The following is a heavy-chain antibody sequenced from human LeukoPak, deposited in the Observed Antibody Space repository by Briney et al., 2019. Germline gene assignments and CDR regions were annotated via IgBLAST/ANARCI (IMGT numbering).Heavy chain of an antibody. CDR1: GGSISSSSYY. D-gene: IGHD5-18*01. J-gene: IGHJ4*02. CDR2: IYYSGST. CDR3: ASLLPGYSYGHFDY. Sequence: SETLSLTCTVSGGSISSSSYYWGWIRQPPGKGLEWIGSIYYSGSTYYNPSLKSRVTISVDTSKNQFSLKLSSVTAADTAVYYCASLLPGYSYGHFDYWGQGTLVTVSS. V-gene: IGHV4-39*01.